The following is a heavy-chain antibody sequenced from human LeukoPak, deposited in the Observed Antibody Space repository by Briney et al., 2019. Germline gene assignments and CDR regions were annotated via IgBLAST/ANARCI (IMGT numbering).Heavy chain of an antibody. CDR2: ISSSSSYI. V-gene: IGHV3-21*01. Sequence: PGGSLRLSCAASGFTFSSYSMNWVRQAPGKGLEWVSSISSSSSYIYYADSVKGRFTISRDNAKNSLYLQMNSLRAEDTAVYYCARGKGPYDFWSGYYRGYYYYYMDVWGKGTTVTVSS. CDR3: ARGKGPYDFWSGYYRGYYYYYMDV. CDR1: GFTFSSYS. J-gene: IGHJ6*03. D-gene: IGHD3-3*01.